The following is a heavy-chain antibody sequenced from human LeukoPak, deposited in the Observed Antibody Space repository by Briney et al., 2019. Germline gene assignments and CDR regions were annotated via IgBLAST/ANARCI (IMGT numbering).Heavy chain of an antibody. CDR1: GFTFSSYA. V-gene: IGHV3-23*01. CDR3: AKAPKRFYDAFDI. D-gene: IGHD3-3*01. CDR2: ISGSGGST. Sequence: LSGGSLRLSCAASGFTFSSYAMSWVRQAPGKGLEWVSAISGSGGSTYYADSVKGRFTISRDNSKNTLYLQMNSLRAEDTAVYYCAKAPKRFYDAFDIWGQGTMVTVSS. J-gene: IGHJ3*02.